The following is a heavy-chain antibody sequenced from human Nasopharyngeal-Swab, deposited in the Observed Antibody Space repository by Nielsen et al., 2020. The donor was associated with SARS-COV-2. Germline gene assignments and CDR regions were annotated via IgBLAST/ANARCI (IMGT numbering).Heavy chain of an antibody. CDR2: IYYSGST. D-gene: IGHD4-17*01. CDR3: ARHVTGGYGDYVY. J-gene: IGHJ4*02. Sequence: SETLSLTCTVSGGSISSYYWSWIRQPPGKGLEWIGYIYYSGSTYYNPSLKSRVTISVDTSKNQFSLKLSSVTAADTAVYYCARHVTGGYGDYVYWGQGTLVTVSS. CDR1: GGSISSYY. V-gene: IGHV4-59*08.